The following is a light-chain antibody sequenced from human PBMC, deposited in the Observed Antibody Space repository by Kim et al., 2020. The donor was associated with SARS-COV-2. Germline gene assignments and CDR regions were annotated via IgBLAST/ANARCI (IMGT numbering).Light chain of an antibody. V-gene: IGKV1-9*01. J-gene: IGKJ1*01. CDR2: GAS. Sequence: ASVGDRVTVTCRASQAISNYLAWYQQNPGKAPKLLIYGASTLQSGVPSRFSGSGSGTEFTLTITSLQPEDFATHFCQQFSVYPRTFGQGTKVDIK. CDR1: QAISNY. CDR3: QQFSVYPRT.